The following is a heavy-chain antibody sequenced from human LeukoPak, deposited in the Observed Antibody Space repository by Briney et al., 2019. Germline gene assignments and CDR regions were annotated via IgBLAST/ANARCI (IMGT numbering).Heavy chain of an antibody. V-gene: IGHV3-7*01. CDR3: ARDMAVAGRFDP. CDR2: IKQDGSEK. CDR1: GFTFSTYW. Sequence: GGSLRLSCAASGFTFSTYWMSWVRQAPGKGLEWVANIKQDGSEKYYVDSVKGRFTISRDNTKTSLYLQMNSLRAEDTAVYYCARDMAVAGRFDPWGQGTLVTVSS. D-gene: IGHD6-19*01. J-gene: IGHJ5*02.